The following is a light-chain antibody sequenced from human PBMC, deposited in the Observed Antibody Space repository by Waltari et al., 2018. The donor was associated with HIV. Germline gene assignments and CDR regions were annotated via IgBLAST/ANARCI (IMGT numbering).Light chain of an antibody. J-gene: IGLJ2*01. CDR1: TGYTGYA. V-gene: IGLV4-69*01. CDR3: QTWDTYIPVI. CDR2: VKRDCTH. Sequence: QLVLTQSPSASASLGASVKLTCTLSTGYTGYAIAWHKHQPQTGPRFLRKVKRDCTHRKGDGIPDRFSGSSSGAVRYLTISSLQSEDEADYYCQTWDTYIPVIFGGGTKLTVL.